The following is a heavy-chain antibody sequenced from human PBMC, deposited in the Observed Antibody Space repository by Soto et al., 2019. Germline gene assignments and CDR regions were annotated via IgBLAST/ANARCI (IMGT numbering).Heavy chain of an antibody. V-gene: IGHV3-30*18. CDR3: AKACSGGSCYGGDY. CDR2: ISYDGSNK. J-gene: IGHJ4*02. Sequence: QVQLVESVGGVVQPGRSLRLSCAASGFTFSSYGMHWVRQAPGKGLEWVAVISYDGSNKYYADSVKGRFTISRDNSKNTLYLQMNSLRAEDTAVYYCAKACSGGSCYGGDYWGQGTLVTVSS. D-gene: IGHD2-15*01. CDR1: GFTFSSYG.